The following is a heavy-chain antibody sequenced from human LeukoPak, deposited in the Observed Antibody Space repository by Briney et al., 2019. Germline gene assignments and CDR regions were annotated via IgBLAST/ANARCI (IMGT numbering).Heavy chain of an antibody. V-gene: IGHV3-23*01. CDR1: GFTYSSYA. J-gene: IGHJ3*02. CDR2: ISGSGGST. Sequence: PGGSLRLSCAASGFTYSSYAMSWVRQAPGKGLEWVSAISGSGGSTYYADSVKGRFTISRDNSKNTLYLQMNSLRAEDTAVYYCARVPGGWYGNAFDIWGQGTMVTVSS. CDR3: ARVPGGWYGNAFDI. D-gene: IGHD6-19*01.